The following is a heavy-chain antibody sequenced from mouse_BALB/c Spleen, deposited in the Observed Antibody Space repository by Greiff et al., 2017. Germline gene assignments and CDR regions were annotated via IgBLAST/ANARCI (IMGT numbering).Heavy chain of an antibody. Sequence: EVQGVESGPGLVKPSQSLSLTCTVTGYSITSDYAWNWIRQFPGNKLEWMGYISYSGSTSYNPSLKSRISITRDTSKNQFFLQLNSVTTEDTATYYCARGLDYGNDYFDYWGQGTTLTVSS. V-gene: IGHV3-2*02. CDR3: ARGLDYGNDYFDY. D-gene: IGHD2-1*01. CDR2: ISYSGST. J-gene: IGHJ2*01. CDR1: GYSITSDYA.